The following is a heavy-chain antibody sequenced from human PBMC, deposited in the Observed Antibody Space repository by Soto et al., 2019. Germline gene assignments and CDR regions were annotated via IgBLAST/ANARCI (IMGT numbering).Heavy chain of an antibody. D-gene: IGHD3-3*01. CDR1: GYTFTGYY. CDR3: ARGISIFGVAKGYFDY. CDR2: INPNSGGT. Sequence: ASVKVSCKASGYTFTGYYMHWLRQAPGQGLEWMGWINPNSGGTNYAQKFQGWVTMTRDTSISTAYMELSRLRSDDTAVYYCARGISIFGVAKGYFDYWGQGTLVTVSS. V-gene: IGHV1-2*04. J-gene: IGHJ4*02.